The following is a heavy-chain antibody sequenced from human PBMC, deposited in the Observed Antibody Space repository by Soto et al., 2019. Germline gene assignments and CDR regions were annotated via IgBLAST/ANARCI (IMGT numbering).Heavy chain of an antibody. CDR1: GGSISSYY. V-gene: IGHV4-4*07. Sequence: SETLSLTCSVSGGSISSYYWSWIRQPAGKGLQWIGRIYTSGSTNYNPSLKSRVTMSVDTSKNQFSLKLSSVTAADTAVYYCARACSSTSCYDVFDSWGQGTLVTVSS. CDR2: IYTSGST. D-gene: IGHD2-2*01. CDR3: ARACSSTSCYDVFDS. J-gene: IGHJ4*02.